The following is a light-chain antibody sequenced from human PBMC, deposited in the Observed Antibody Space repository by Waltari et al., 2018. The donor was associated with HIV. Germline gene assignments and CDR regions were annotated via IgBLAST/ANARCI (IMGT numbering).Light chain of an antibody. Sequence: QSALTQPASVSGSPGQSITISCTGTRSDLGGYNYVSWYQQHPGKAPKLMIYDVANRPSGVSNRFSGSKSGNTASLTISGLQAEDEADYYCTSFTGSSTTTVVFGGGTKLTVL. CDR1: RSDLGGYNY. V-gene: IGLV2-14*01. CDR3: TSFTGSSTTTVV. CDR2: DVA. J-gene: IGLJ2*01.